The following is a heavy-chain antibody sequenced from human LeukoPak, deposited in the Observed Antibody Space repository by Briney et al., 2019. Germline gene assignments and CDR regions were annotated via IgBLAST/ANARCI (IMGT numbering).Heavy chain of an antibody. CDR2: IYYSGGT. CDR3: ARVPYSSSWYGWAFDI. Sequence: SETLSLTCAVSGGSISSYYWSWIRQPPGKGLEWIGYIYYSGGTNYNPSLKSRVTISVDTSKNQFSLKLSSVTAADTAVYYCARVPYSSSWYGWAFDIWGQGTMVTVSS. CDR1: GGSISSYY. J-gene: IGHJ3*02. V-gene: IGHV4-59*01. D-gene: IGHD6-13*01.